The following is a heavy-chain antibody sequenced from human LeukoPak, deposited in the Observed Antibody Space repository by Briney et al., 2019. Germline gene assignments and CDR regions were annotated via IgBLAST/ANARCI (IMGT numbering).Heavy chain of an antibody. CDR1: GFTFSSYW. Sequence: HSGGSLRLSCAASGFTFSSYWMSWVRQAPGKGLEWVANIKQDGSEKYYVDSVKGRFTISRDNAKNSLYLQMNSLRAEDTAVYYCARDDSGYDYRYYYYYMDVWGKGTTVTISS. CDR2: IKQDGSEK. J-gene: IGHJ6*03. CDR3: ARDDSGYDYRYYYYYMDV. D-gene: IGHD5-12*01. V-gene: IGHV3-7*01.